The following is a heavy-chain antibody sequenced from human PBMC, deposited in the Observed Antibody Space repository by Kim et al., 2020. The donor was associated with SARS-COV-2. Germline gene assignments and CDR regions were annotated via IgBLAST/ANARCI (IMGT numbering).Heavy chain of an antibody. CDR3: ARGPESVTHGGFDY. CDR2: IYTSGST. V-gene: IGHV4-4*07. CDR1: GGSISSYY. D-gene: IGHD4-4*01. J-gene: IGHJ4*02. Sequence: SETLSLTCTVSGGSISSYYWSWIRQPAGKGLEWIGRIYTSGSTNYNPSLKSRVTMSVDTSKNQFSLKLSSVTAADTAVYYCARGPESVTHGGFDYWGQGTLVTVSS.